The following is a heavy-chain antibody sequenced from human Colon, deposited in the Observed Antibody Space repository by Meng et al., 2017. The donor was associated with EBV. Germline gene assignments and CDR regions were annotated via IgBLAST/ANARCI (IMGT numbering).Heavy chain of an antibody. CDR2: IYYTGST. CDR1: GGSINSGDYY. V-gene: IGHV4-30-4*01. Sequence: QVRLQVSGPGLVEPSQSLSLTCTVSGGSINSGDYYWSWIRQPPGKGLEWIGYIYYTGSTYYNPSLKSRVTISMDTSKNQFSLRLSSVTAADTAVYYCARNYYFDYWGQGTLVTVSS. CDR3: ARNYYFDY. J-gene: IGHJ4*02.